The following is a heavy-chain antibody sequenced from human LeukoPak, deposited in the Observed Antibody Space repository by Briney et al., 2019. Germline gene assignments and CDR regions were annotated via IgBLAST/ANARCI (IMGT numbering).Heavy chain of an antibody. D-gene: IGHD3-9*01. J-gene: IGHJ4*02. CDR2: IYYSGST. CDR1: GGSISSYY. Sequence: NPSETLSLTCTVSGGSISSYYWSWIRQPPGKGLEWIGYIYYSGSTNYNPSLKSRVTISVDTSKNQFSLKLSSVTAADTAVYYCARLTYYDILTGLYYFDYWGQGTLVTVSS. CDR3: ARLTYYDILTGLYYFDY. V-gene: IGHV4-59*08.